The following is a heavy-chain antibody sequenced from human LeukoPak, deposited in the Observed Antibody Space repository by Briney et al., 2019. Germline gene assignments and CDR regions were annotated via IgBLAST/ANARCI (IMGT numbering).Heavy chain of an antibody. Sequence: PGGSLGLFCAASGFTFSSYWMSWVRQAPGKGLEWVANIKQDGSEKYYVDSVKGRFTISRDNAKNSLYLQMNSLRAEDTAVYYCARSGSTSWDWEFRDYYYGMDVWGQGTTVTVSS. D-gene: IGHD2-2*01. CDR3: ARSGSTSWDWEFRDYYYGMDV. J-gene: IGHJ6*02. V-gene: IGHV3-7*01. CDR1: GFTFSSYW. CDR2: IKQDGSEK.